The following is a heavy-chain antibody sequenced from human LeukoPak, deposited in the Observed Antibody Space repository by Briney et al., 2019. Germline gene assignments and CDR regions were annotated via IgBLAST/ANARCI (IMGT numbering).Heavy chain of an antibody. CDR3: AKGPSVVYIDY. CDR2: ISWNSGSI. J-gene: IGHJ4*02. V-gene: IGHV3-9*01. D-gene: IGHD4-23*01. CDR1: GFTFDDYA. Sequence: GGSLRLSCAASGFTFDDYAMHWVRQAPGKGLEWVSGISWNSGSIGYADSVKGRFTISRDNAKNSLYLQMNSLRAEDTALYYCAKGPSVVYIDYWGQGTLVTVSS.